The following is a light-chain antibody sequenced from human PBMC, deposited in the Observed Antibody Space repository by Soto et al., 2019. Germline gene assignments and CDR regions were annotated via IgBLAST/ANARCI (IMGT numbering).Light chain of an antibody. J-gene: IGKJ5*01. CDR2: GAS. Sequence: ESVLTQSPATLSLSPGERATLSCRASQSISSSYLAWYQQKPGQAPRLLIYGASTRATGIPARFSGSGSGTEFTLTISSLQSEDFAVYYCQLYNTWPITFGQGTRLEN. V-gene: IGKV3-15*01. CDR3: QLYNTWPIT. CDR1: QSISSSY.